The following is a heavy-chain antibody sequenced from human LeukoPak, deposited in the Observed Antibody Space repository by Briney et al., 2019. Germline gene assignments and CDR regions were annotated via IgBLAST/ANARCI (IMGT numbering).Heavy chain of an antibody. CDR2: INPSGGST. CDR3: ARTRPYYDSSGYYYGGAFDI. J-gene: IGHJ3*02. Sequence: ASVKVSCKASGYTFTSYYMHWVRQAPGQGLEWMGIINPSGGSTSYAQKFQGRVTMTRDTSTSTVYMELSSLRSEDTAVYYCARTRPYYDSSGYYYGGAFDIWGQGTKVTVSS. V-gene: IGHV1-46*01. D-gene: IGHD3-22*01. CDR1: GYTFTSYY.